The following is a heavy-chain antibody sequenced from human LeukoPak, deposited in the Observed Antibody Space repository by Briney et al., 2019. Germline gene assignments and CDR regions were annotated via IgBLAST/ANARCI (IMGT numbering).Heavy chain of an antibody. D-gene: IGHD2-8*01. V-gene: IGHV1-69*13. Sequence: PLASVKVSCKASGGTFKNYAVSWVRQAPGQGLEWVGGIIPIFGTTNYTQQFQGRVTITAEESTSTVYLELSSLRSDDTAVYYCARSYLVFNWLDPWGQGTLVTVSS. J-gene: IGHJ5*02. CDR2: IIPIFGTT. CDR3: ARSYLVFNWLDP. CDR1: GGTFKNYA.